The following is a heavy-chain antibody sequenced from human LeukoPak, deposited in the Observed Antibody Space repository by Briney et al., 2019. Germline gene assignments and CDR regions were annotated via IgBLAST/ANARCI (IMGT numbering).Heavy chain of an antibody. Sequence: SETLSLTCTVSGGSISSYYWSWIWQPPGKGLEWIGYIYYSGSTNYNPSLKSRITISVDTSKNQFSLKLSSVTAADTAVYYCARAYYYDSPFDYWGQGTLVTVSS. CDR3: ARAYYYDSPFDY. CDR2: IYYSGST. CDR1: GGSISSYY. J-gene: IGHJ4*02. V-gene: IGHV4-59*01. D-gene: IGHD3-22*01.